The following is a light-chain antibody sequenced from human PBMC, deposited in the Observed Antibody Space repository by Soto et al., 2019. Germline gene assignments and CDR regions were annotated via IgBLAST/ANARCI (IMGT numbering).Light chain of an antibody. CDR1: QSLLYSNGNTH. Sequence: DIVMTQSPLSLPVTPGEPASISCRSSQSLLYSNGNTHLDWYLQKPGQSPQLLIYLGSNRASGVPDRFSGSGSGTDFTLKISRVEAEDVGVYYCMQSLQFPQTFGQGTKVEIK. V-gene: IGKV2-28*01. CDR2: LGS. J-gene: IGKJ1*01. CDR3: MQSLQFPQT.